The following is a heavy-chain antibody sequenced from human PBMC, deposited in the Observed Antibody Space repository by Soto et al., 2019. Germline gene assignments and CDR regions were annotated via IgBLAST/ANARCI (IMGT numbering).Heavy chain of an antibody. V-gene: IGHV4-31*03. CDR2: IYYTGST. CDR3: ARESRDFYYYYLDV. CDR1: GGSISSGGYY. J-gene: IGHJ6*03. Sequence: SETLSLTCTVSGGSISSGGYYWSWIRQHPVKGLEWIGYIYYTGSTYYNPSLKSRVTISVDTSKNQFSLQLSSVTAADSAVYYCARESRDFYYYYLDVWGKGTTVTVSS.